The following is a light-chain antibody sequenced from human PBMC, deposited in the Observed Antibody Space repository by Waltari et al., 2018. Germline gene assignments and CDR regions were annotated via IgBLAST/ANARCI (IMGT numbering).Light chain of an antibody. J-gene: IGLJ2*01. Sequence: QSALTQPASVSGSPEQSITISCTGTSSDVVGYTYVSWYQQHPGKAPKLMIYDVSNRPSGVSNRFSGSKSGNTASLTISGLQAEDEADYYCSSYTSSTVVFGGGTKLTVL. V-gene: IGLV2-14*03. CDR2: DVS. CDR3: SSYTSSTVV. CDR1: SSDVVGYTY.